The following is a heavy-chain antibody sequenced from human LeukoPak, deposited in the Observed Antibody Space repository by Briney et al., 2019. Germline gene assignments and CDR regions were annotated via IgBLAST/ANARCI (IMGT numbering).Heavy chain of an antibody. D-gene: IGHD2/OR15-2a*01. CDR3: ARALNGYFYAFDS. CDR1: GCSISSGEYY. J-gene: IGHJ4*02. V-gene: IGHV4-30-4*01. Sequence: SQTLSLTCTVSGCSISSGEYYWSWIRQAPGKGLEWIGYFSYTGSTYYNPSVKSRVSISVDTSKNQFSLKLTSVTAADTAVYYCARALNGYFYAFDSWGQGTLVTVSS. CDR2: FSYTGST.